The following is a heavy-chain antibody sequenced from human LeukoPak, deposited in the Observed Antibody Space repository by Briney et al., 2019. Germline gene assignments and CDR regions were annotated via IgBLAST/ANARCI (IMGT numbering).Heavy chain of an antibody. CDR3: ARLFSDGSRTG. D-gene: IGHD3-10*01. CDR1: GFTFSSYW. Sequence: GGSLRLSCAASGFTFSSYWMHWVRQPPGKGLVWVARIKNDGSSATYADSVKDRFTISRDNAKNTLYLQMNSLRVEDTATYYCARLFSDGSRTGWGQGTLVTVSS. CDR2: IKNDGSSA. J-gene: IGHJ4*02. V-gene: IGHV3-74*01.